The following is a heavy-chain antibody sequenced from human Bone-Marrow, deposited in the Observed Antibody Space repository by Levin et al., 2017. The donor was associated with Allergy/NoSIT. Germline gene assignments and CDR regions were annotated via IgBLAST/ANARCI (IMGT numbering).Heavy chain of an antibody. CDR3: AKAHIVVIPAAIRSFDY. CDR2: ISGGGGST. V-gene: IGHV3-23*01. Sequence: KGLEWVSAISGGGGSTYYADAVKGRFTISRDNSKNTLYLQMNSLRVEDTALYYCAKAHIVVIPAAIRSFDYWGQGTLVTVSS. D-gene: IGHD2-2*01. J-gene: IGHJ4*02.